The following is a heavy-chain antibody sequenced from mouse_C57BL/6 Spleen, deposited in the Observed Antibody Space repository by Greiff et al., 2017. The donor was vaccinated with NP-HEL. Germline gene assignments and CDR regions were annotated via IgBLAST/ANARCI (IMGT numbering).Heavy chain of an antibody. J-gene: IGHJ4*01. Sequence: VQLQQSGAELVRPGASVKLSCKASGYTFTDYYINWVKQRPGQGLEWIARIYPGSGNTYYNEKFKGKATLTAEKSSSTAYMQLSSLTSEDSAVYFVARSGAGGDYYAMDYWGQGTSVTVSS. CDR2: IYPGSGNT. V-gene: IGHV1-76*01. CDR3: ARSGAGGDYYAMDY. CDR1: GYTFTDYY. D-gene: IGHD3-3*01.